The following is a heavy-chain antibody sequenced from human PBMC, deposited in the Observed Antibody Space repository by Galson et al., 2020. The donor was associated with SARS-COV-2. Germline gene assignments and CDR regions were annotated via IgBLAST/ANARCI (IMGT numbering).Heavy chain of an antibody. J-gene: IGHJ4*02. Sequence: SETLSLTCTVSGGSISSSSYYWGWIRQPPGKGLEWIGSIYYSGNTYYNPSLKSRVTISVDTSKNQFSLKLSSVTAADTAVYYCARTIQYYYDSIGYYRVFYFDYWCQGTLVTVSS. V-gene: IGHV4-39*01. D-gene: IGHD3-22*01. CDR2: IYYSGNT. CDR3: ARTIQYYYDSIGYYRVFYFDY. CDR1: GGSISSSSYY.